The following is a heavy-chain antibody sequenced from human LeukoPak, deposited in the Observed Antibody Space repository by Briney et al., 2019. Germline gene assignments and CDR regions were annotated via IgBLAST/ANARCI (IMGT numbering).Heavy chain of an antibody. J-gene: IGHJ4*02. CDR1: GYTFTGYY. CDR2: INPNSGGT. D-gene: IGHD1-26*01. V-gene: IGHV1-2*02. Sequence: ASVKVSCKASGYTFTGYYMHWVRQAPGQGLEWMGWINPNSGGTNYAQKFQGRVTMTRDTSISTAYMELSRLRSDDTAVYYCARESGSYFEGQRFDYWGQGTLVTVSS. CDR3: ARESGSYFEGQRFDY.